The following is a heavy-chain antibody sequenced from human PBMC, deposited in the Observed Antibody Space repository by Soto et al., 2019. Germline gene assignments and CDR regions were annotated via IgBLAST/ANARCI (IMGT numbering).Heavy chain of an antibody. J-gene: IGHJ4*02. CDR3: AREPGIPATNIGGFDS. V-gene: IGHV5-51*01. D-gene: IGHD6-13*01. CDR1: GYSFTSYW. CDR2: IYPGDSHT. Sequence: GESLKISCKGSGYSFTSYWIGWVRQMPGKGLEWMGIIYPGDSHTRYSPSFQGQVTISADKSISTAYLQWSSLKASDTAMYYCAREPGIPATNIGGFDSWGRGTLVTVYS.